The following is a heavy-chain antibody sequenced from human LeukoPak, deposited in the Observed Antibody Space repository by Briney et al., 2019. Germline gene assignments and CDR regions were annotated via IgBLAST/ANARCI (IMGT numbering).Heavy chain of an antibody. Sequence: GGSLRLSCAASGFTVSNNYMSWVRQAPGRLEWLSVSYNGKTQYADSVKGRFTISRDDSKNTVYLQMNSLRDEDTATYYCVRDQFSWGQGTTVTVSS. D-gene: IGHD3-3*01. J-gene: IGHJ6*02. CDR3: VRDQFS. V-gene: IGHV3-66*01. CDR1: GFTVSNNY. CDR2: SYNGKT.